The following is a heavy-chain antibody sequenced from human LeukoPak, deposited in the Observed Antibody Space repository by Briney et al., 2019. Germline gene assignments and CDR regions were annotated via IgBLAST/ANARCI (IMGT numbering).Heavy chain of an antibody. V-gene: IGHV1-69*06. CDR1: GGTFSSYA. CDR2: IIPIFGTA. CDR3: ARSDGDYSNWHYYYYYYMDV. Sequence: SSVKVSCKASGGTFSSYAISWVRQAPGQGLEWMGGIIPIFGTANYAQKFQGRVTITADKSTSTAYMELSSLRSEDTAVYYCARSDGDYSNWHYYYYYYMDVWGKGTTVTVSS. J-gene: IGHJ6*03. D-gene: IGHD4-11*01.